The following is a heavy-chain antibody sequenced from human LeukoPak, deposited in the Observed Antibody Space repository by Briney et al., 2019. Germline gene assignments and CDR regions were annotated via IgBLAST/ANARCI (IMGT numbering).Heavy chain of an antibody. D-gene: IGHD3-16*01. Sequence: PGGSLRLSCAASGFSVSNTYMSWVRQAPGKGLEWVSSISSSTSYIYYADSLQGRFTISRDNAKNSLYLQMNSPRVEDTAVYYCARSLGGGAFDFWGQGTLVTVSS. CDR2: ISSSTSYI. CDR1: GFSVSNTY. CDR3: ARSLGGGAFDF. V-gene: IGHV3-21*01. J-gene: IGHJ4*02.